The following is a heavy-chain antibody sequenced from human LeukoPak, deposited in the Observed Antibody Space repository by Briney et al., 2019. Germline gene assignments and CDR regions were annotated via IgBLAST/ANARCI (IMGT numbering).Heavy chain of an antibody. J-gene: IGHJ4*02. CDR3: VTYYFDSSGPKKNY. CDR1: GGSFSGYY. CDR2: INHRGST. D-gene: IGHD3-22*01. Sequence: SETLSLTCAVYGGSFSGYYWSWIRQPPGKGLEWIGEINHRGSTNYNPSLKSRVTISVDTSKKQFSLKLSSVTAADTAVYYCVTYYFDSSGPKKNYWGQGTLVTVSS. V-gene: IGHV4-34*01.